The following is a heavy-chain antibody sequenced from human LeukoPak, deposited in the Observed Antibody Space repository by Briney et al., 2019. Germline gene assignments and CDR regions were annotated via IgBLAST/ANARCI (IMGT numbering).Heavy chain of an antibody. CDR1: GFTFSSYW. J-gene: IGHJ6*03. CDR2: IKQDGSEK. D-gene: IGHD3-10*01. Sequence: GGSLRLSCAASGFTFSSYWMSWVRQAPGKGLEWVANIKQDGSEKYYVDSVKGRFTISRDSAKNSLYLQMNSLRAEDTAVYYCARDATMVPLYYYYYMDVWGKGTTVTVSS. CDR3: ARDATMVPLYYYYYMDV. V-gene: IGHV3-7*01.